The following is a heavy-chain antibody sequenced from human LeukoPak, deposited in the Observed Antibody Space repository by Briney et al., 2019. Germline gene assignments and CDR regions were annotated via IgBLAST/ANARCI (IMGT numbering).Heavy chain of an antibody. CDR3: AKDNRGSLLWFGELRGGAFDI. D-gene: IGHD3-10*01. J-gene: IGHJ3*02. CDR2: INQDGSAQ. CDR1: GFSFSGYW. Sequence: PGGSLRLSCAASGFSFSGYWMSWVRQAPGKGLEWVANINQDGSAQYYVDSVKGQFTISRDNAKNSLYLQMNSLRAEDTALYYCAKDNRGSLLWFGELRGGAFDIWGQGTMVTVSS. V-gene: IGHV3-7*03.